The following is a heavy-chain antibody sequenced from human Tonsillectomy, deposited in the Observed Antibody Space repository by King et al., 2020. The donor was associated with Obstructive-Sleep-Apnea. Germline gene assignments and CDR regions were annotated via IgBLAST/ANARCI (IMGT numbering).Heavy chain of an antibody. D-gene: IGHD3-10*01. J-gene: IGHJ4*02. CDR2: ISGSGGST. Sequence: EVQLVESGGGLVQPGGSLRLSCAASGFTFSSYAMSWVRQAPGKGLEWVSAISGSGGSTYYADSVKGRFTISRDNSKNTLYLQMNSLRAEDTAVYYCANPPLVSGITFPSLDYWGQGTLVTVSS. CDR3: ANPPLVSGITFPSLDY. CDR1: GFTFSSYA. V-gene: IGHV3-23*04.